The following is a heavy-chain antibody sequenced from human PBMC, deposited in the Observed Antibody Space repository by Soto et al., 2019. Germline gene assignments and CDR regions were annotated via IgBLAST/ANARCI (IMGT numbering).Heavy chain of an antibody. V-gene: IGHV1-69*13. Sequence: SVKVSCKASGGTFSSYAISLVRQAPGQVLELMVGIIPMFFTANYSQKVQGRFTSTADECTITACMELISLRSGDRCVYYCARARNYYDSSGYLLDYWGQGTMVTVSS. CDR1: GGTFSSYA. CDR2: IIPMFFTA. J-gene: IGHJ4*02. CDR3: ARARNYYDSSGYLLDY. D-gene: IGHD3-22*01.